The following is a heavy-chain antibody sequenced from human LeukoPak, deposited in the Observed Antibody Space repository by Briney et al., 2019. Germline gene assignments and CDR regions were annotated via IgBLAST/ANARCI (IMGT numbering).Heavy chain of an antibody. Sequence: PGESLRLSCAASGFTFSSYTMNWVRQSPGKGLKWVSYISSSGTPIYYADSVKGRFTISRDNAKNSLYLQMNSLRDEDTAVYYCASSQSIPHYSGMDVWGQGTTVTVSS. J-gene: IGHJ6*02. CDR1: GFTFSSYT. V-gene: IGHV3-48*02. D-gene: IGHD2-21*01. CDR2: ISSSGTPI. CDR3: ASSQSIPHYSGMDV.